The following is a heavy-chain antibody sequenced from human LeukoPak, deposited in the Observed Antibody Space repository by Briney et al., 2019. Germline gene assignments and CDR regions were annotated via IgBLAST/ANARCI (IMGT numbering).Heavy chain of an antibody. CDR2: IYYSRST. Sequence: SETLSLTCTVSGGSISSYYWSWIRQPPGKGLEWIGYIYYSRSTNHNPSLKSRVTISVDTSKNQFSLKLSSVTAADTAVYYCARRTGYYNWFDPWGQGTLVTVSS. V-gene: IGHV4-59*08. J-gene: IGHJ5*02. CDR3: ARRTGYYNWFDP. D-gene: IGHD3-9*01. CDR1: GGSISSYY.